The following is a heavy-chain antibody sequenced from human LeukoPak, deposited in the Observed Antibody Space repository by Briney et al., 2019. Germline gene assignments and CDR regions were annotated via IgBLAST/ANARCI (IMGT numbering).Heavy chain of an antibody. Sequence: PGGSLRLSCAASGFTFSSYSMNWVRQAPGKGLEWVSSISSSSSYIYYADSVKGRFTISRDNAKNSLYLQMNSLRAEDTAVYYCARGEDTYYYGSSGYYEGYYFDYWGQGTLVTVSS. CDR3: ARGEDTYYYGSSGYYEGYYFDY. J-gene: IGHJ4*02. V-gene: IGHV3-21*01. D-gene: IGHD3-22*01. CDR1: GFTFSSYS. CDR2: ISSSSSYI.